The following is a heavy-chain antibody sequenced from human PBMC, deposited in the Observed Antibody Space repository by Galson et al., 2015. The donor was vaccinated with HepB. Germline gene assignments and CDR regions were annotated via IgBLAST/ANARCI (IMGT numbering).Heavy chain of an antibody. CDR2: IYWDDDK. Sequence: PALVKPTQTLTLTCTFSGFSLSTSGVGVGWIRQPPGKALEWLALIYWDDDKRYSPSLKSRLTITKDTSKNQVVLTMTNMDPVDTATYYCAHRKYYYDSSGYLDAFDIWGQGTMVTVSS. CDR1: GFSLSTSGVG. CDR3: AHRKYYYDSSGYLDAFDI. V-gene: IGHV2-5*02. J-gene: IGHJ3*02. D-gene: IGHD3-22*01.